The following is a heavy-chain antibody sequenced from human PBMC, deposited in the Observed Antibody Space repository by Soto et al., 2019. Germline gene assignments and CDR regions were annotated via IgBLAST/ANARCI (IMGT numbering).Heavy chain of an antibody. CDR1: GGSISSYY. CDR3: AREWHIVVVGGARPYNWFDP. Sequence: SETLSLTCTVSGGSISSYYWSWIRQPPGKGLECIGYIYYSGSTNYNPSLKSRVTISVDTSKNQFSLKLSSVTAADTAVYYCAREWHIVVVGGARPYNWFDPWGQGTLVTVSS. CDR2: IYYSGST. J-gene: IGHJ5*02. D-gene: IGHD2-21*01. V-gene: IGHV4-59*01.